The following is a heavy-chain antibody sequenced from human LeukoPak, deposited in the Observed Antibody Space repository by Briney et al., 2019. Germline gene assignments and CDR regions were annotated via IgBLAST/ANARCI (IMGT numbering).Heavy chain of an antibody. Sequence: SETLSLSCTVSGGSISSYYWSWIRQPPGKGLEWIGYIYYSGSINYNPSLKSRGTMSVDTSKNQFSLKLSSVTAADTTVYYCARGVDDSSGYSFDYWGQGTLVTVSS. CDR1: GGSISSYY. J-gene: IGHJ4*02. V-gene: IGHV4-59*01. D-gene: IGHD3-22*01. CDR2: IYYSGSI. CDR3: ARGVDDSSGYSFDY.